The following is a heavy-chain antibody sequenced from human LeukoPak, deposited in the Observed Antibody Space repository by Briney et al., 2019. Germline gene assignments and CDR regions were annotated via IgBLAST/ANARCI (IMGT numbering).Heavy chain of an antibody. CDR3: ARDEARYSRGYYPNWFDP. Sequence: ASVKVSCKASGYTFTSYGISWVRQAPGQGLEWMGWISGYNGNTHYAQNLQGEVTMTTDTSTTTAYMELRSLRSDDTAVYYCARDEARYSRGYYPNWFDPWGQGTLVTVSS. CDR2: ISGYNGNT. V-gene: IGHV1-18*01. D-gene: IGHD3-22*01. CDR1: GYTFTSYG. J-gene: IGHJ5*02.